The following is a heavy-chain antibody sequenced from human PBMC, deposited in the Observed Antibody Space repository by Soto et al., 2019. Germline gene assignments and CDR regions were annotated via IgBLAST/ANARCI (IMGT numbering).Heavy chain of an antibody. CDR2: ISAYNGNT. CDR1: GYTFTSYG. Sequence: QVQLVQSGAEVKKPGASVRVSCKASGYTFTSYGVSWVRQAPGQGLEWMGWISAYNGNTKYAQKLQGILTMTTDPSTSTAYMELRSLRSDDTALYYGARDPALPVDTAQKFDYWGQGTLVTVSS. D-gene: IGHD5-18*01. J-gene: IGHJ4*02. V-gene: IGHV1-18*04. CDR3: ARDPALPVDTAQKFDY.